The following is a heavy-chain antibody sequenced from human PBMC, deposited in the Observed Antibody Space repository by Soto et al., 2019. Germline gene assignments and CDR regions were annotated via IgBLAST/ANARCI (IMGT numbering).Heavy chain of an antibody. Sequence: QVQLQQWGAGLLKPSETLSLTCAVYGGSFSDYYWSWIRQTPEKGLEWIGEVSHSGSTTYNPSLKNRVTMAIHTSKNQFSLTLNSVTAADTAMYFCAREDPASRHHDYCGQGNLVTVSS. J-gene: IGHJ4*02. CDR1: GGSFSDYY. V-gene: IGHV4-34*02. CDR2: VSHSGST. CDR3: AREDPASRHHDY. D-gene: IGHD2-15*01.